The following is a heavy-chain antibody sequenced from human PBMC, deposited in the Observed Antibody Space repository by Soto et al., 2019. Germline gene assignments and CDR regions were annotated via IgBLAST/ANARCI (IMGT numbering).Heavy chain of an antibody. J-gene: IGHJ5*02. Sequence: PGGSLRLSCTASGFTFGDYAMSWFRQAPGKGLEWVGFIRSKTYGGTTEYAASVKGRFTISRDDSKSIAYLQMNSLKTEDTAVYYCTRAQWLVLVDWFDPWGQGTLVTVSS. CDR1: GFTFGDYA. CDR3: TRAQWLVLVDWFDP. CDR2: IRSKTYGGTT. V-gene: IGHV3-49*03. D-gene: IGHD6-19*01.